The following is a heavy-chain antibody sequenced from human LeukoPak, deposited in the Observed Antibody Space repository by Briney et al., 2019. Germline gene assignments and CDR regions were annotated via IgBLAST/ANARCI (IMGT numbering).Heavy chain of an antibody. CDR1: GYSISSGYY. Sequence: PSETLSLTCTVSGYSISSGYYWGWIRQPPGKGLEWIGSIYHSGGTHHNPSLKSRVTISVDTSKNQFPLKLSSVTAADTAVYYCARRRGYYYRYFDYWGQGTLVTVSS. CDR3: ARRRGYYYRYFDY. V-gene: IGHV4-38-2*02. CDR2: IYHSGGT. J-gene: IGHJ4*02. D-gene: IGHD3-22*01.